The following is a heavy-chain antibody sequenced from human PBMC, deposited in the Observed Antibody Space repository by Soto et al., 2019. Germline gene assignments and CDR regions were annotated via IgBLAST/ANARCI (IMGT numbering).Heavy chain of an antibody. CDR3: ARDLGGWPDY. J-gene: IGHJ4*02. CDR2: ISAYNGNT. D-gene: IGHD2-15*01. V-gene: IGHV1-18*01. CDR1: GYTFTSYG. Sequence: ASVKVSCKASGYTFTSYGISWARQAPGQGLEWMGWISAYNGNTNYAQKLQGRVTITRDTSASTAYMELSSLRSEDTAVYYCARDLGGWPDYWGQGTLVTVSS.